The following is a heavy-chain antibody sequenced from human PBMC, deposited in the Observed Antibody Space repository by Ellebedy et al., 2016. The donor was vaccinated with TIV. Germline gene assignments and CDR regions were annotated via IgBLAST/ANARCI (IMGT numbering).Heavy chain of an antibody. D-gene: IGHD3-10*01. J-gene: IGHJ4*02. CDR3: ARVSYYYGTSYYFDN. CDR1: DDSISGSGYY. CDR2: NYYSGNT. V-gene: IGHV4-31*11. Sequence: MPSETLSLTCAVSDDSISGSGYYWSWHRQLPGQGLEWLGFNYYSGNTYYNPSLESRLTVSVDTSKTQFSLKLKSVTAADTAVYFCARVSYYYGTSYYFDNWGQGTLVTVSS.